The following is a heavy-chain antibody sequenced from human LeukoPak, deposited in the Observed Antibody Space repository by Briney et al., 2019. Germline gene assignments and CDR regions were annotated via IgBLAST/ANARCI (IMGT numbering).Heavy chain of an antibody. CDR2: INNDGSST. D-gene: IGHD1-7*01. V-gene: IGHV3-74*03. CDR1: GFTFSSYW. CDR3: VRRQTTTSGFDH. J-gene: IGHJ4*02. Sequence: GGSLRLSCAASGFTFSSYWMHWVRQALGKRLVWVSRINNDGSSTKYADSVKGRFSISRDNAKNTLYLQMHSLRAEDTALYYCVRRQTTTSGFDHWGQGTLVTVSS.